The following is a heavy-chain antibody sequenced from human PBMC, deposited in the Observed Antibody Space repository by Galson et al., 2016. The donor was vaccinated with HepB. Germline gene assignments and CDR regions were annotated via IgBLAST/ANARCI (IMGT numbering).Heavy chain of an antibody. CDR3: ARRTLQPSFDY. J-gene: IGHJ4*02. CDR2: IYYSGNT. Sequence: SETLSLTCTVSGDSISIRGYYWAWIRQPPGKGLEWIGSIYYSGNTYNNPSLKTRVSMSVDTSTNHFSLELSSVTAADTAVYYCARRTLQPSFDYWGQGTPVSVSS. CDR1: GDSISIRGYY. D-gene: IGHD1-14*01. V-gene: IGHV4-39*02.